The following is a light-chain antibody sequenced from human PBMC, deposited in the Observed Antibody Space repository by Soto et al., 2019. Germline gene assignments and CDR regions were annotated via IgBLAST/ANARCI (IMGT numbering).Light chain of an antibody. CDR3: QHRSIWPVS. V-gene: IGKV3-11*01. CDR2: DVS. J-gene: IGKJ5*01. CDR1: QSVGTY. Sequence: MLLTQAPATLSLSPGERATLSCRASQSVGTYLAWYQQKPGQSPRLLMFDVSNRATGIPARFSGSGSGTDFTLTISSLEPEDFGVYYCQHRSIWPVSFGQGTRLEI.